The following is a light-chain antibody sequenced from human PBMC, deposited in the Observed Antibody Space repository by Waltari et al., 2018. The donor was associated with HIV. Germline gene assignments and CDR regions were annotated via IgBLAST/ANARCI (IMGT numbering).Light chain of an antibody. J-gene: IGLJ2*01. CDR1: RPHIGNNF. Sequence: QSVLTQPPSVSAAPRQKVTISCSGTRPHIGNNFVSWYQQLPGTAPKLLIYDNNKRPSGIPDRFSGSKSGTSATLGITGLQTGDEADYFCATWDRSLSRVIFGGGTRLTVL. CDR3: ATWDRSLSRVI. CDR2: DNN. V-gene: IGLV1-51*01.